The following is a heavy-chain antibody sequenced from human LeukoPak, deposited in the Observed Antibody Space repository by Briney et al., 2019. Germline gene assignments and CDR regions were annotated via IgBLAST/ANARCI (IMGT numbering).Heavy chain of an antibody. CDR1: GFTFSRFA. J-gene: IGHJ4*02. CDR2: ISGNGQKT. V-gene: IGHV3-23*01. D-gene: IGHD3-22*01. CDR3: AKDANYYDSSAFFIPFDS. Sequence: GGSLRLSCSASGFTFSRFAMTWVRQLPGKGLQWVSTISGNGQKTRYGDSVTGRFSVSRDNSNNILFLQMDSLRADDSALYYCAKDANYYDSSAFFIPFDSWGQGTLVTVSS.